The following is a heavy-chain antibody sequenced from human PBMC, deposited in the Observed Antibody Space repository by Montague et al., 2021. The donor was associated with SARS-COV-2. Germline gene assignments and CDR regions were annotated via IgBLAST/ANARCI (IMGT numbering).Heavy chain of an antibody. V-gene: IGHV4-59*08. CDR2: IFYNGYA. D-gene: IGHD1-1*01. CDR3: ARHSVSEDGTFFRSYLDP. J-gene: IGHJ5*02. CDR1: GGTVRDYY. Sequence: SETLSLTCTVSGGTVRDYYWNWIRQTPGKGLEWIGYIFYNGYAKYNPSLESRVTLSVDTPGNQFSLSLRSVTASDTATYFCARHSVSEDGTFFRSYLDPWGQGAQVIVSS.